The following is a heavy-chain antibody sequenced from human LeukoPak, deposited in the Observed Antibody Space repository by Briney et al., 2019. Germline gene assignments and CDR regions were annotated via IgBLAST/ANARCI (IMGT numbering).Heavy chain of an antibody. CDR1: GGTFSSYA. Sequence: ASVKVSCKASGGTFSSYAISCVRQATGQGLEWMGWMNPNSGNTGYAQKFQGRVTITRNTSISTAYMELSSLRSEDTAVYYCARGLNWRLWGQGNLVTVSS. CDR2: MNPNSGNT. V-gene: IGHV1-8*03. CDR3: ARGLNWRL. D-gene: IGHD1-20*01. J-gene: IGHJ4*02.